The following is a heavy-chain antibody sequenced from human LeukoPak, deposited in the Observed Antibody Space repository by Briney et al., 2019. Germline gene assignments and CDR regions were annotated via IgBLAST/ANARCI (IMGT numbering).Heavy chain of an antibody. D-gene: IGHD6-13*01. CDR2: IRFDGSNN. V-gene: IGHV3-30*02. CDR1: GFTFNTYG. CDR3: AKDAEQLVLFSSFDY. Sequence: GGSLRFSCAASGFTFNTYGMHWVRQAPGKGLEWVTFIRFDGSNNNYADSVKGRFTISRDNSKNTLYLQMNSLRAEDTAVYYCAKDAEQLVLFSSFDYWGQGTLVTVSS. J-gene: IGHJ4*02.